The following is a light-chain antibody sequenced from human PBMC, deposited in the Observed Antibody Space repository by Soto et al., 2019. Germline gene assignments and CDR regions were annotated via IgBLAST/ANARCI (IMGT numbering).Light chain of an antibody. Sequence: QSALTQPASVSGSPGQSITISCTGTSSDVGTYNYVSWYQHHPGKAPKLIIYEVSNRPSGVSNRFSGSKSGSTASLTISGLQAEDEADYHCTSYTRDTALVSGTGTKLTVL. CDR2: EVS. J-gene: IGLJ1*01. CDR3: TSYTRDTALV. V-gene: IGLV2-14*01. CDR1: SSDVGTYNY.